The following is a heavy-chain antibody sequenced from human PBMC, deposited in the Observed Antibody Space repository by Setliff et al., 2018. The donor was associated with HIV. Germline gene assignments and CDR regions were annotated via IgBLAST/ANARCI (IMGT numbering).Heavy chain of an antibody. CDR3: ARDGGDPRYSGTYNY. CDR1: GGSISSSRYY. Sequence: SETLSLTCTVSGGSISSSRYYWGWIRQPPGMGLEWIGSIYYSGTTYYNPSLKNRVTISVVTSKNQFSLKLTSVTAADTAMYFCARDGGDPRYSGTYNYWGQGALVTVSS. D-gene: IGHD1-26*01. CDR2: IYYSGTT. V-gene: IGHV4-39*07. J-gene: IGHJ4*02.